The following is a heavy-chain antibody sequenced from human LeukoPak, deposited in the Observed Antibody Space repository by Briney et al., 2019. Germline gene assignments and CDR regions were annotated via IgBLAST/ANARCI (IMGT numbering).Heavy chain of an antibody. Sequence: SETLSLTCAVYGGSFSGYYWSWIRQPPGKGLEWIGEINHSGSTNYNPSLKSRVTISVDTSKNPFSLKLSSVTAADTAVYYCARGRVKRYYYDSSGYHPYDYWGQGTLVTVSS. CDR1: GGSFSGYY. CDR2: INHSGST. J-gene: IGHJ4*02. D-gene: IGHD3-22*01. CDR3: ARGRVKRYYYDSSGYHPYDY. V-gene: IGHV4-34*01.